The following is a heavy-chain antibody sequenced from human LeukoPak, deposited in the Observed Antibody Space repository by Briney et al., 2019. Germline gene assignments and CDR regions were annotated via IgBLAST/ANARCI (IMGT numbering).Heavy chain of an antibody. CDR3: AKGRQLRRSDAFDI. CDR1: GFTFSDYY. Sequence: GGSLRLSCAASGFTFSDYYMSWIRQAPGKGLEWVSYISNSGSTIYYADSVKGRFTISRDNAKNSLYLQMNSLRAEDAAVYYCAKGRQLRRSDAFDIWGQGTMVTVSS. D-gene: IGHD1-26*01. V-gene: IGHV3-11*01. CDR2: ISNSGSTI. J-gene: IGHJ3*02.